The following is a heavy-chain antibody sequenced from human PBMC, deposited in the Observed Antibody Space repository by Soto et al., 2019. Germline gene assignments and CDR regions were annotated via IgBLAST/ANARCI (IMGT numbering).Heavy chain of an antibody. V-gene: IGHV4-59*01. CDR2: IYDSGTT. CDR1: GGSINRNY. J-gene: IGHJ4*02. CDR3: AREGEYSYGYFDY. D-gene: IGHD5-18*01. Sequence: SETLSLTCTVSGGSINRNYWSWIRQPPGKGLEWLGYIYDSGTTNYNPSVKSRVTISLDTSKSQFSLRMSSVTAADTAVYYCAREGEYSYGYFDYWGQGAQVTVSS.